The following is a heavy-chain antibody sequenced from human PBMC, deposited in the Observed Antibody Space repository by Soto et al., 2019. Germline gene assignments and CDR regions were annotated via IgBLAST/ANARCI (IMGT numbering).Heavy chain of an antibody. V-gene: IGHV4-4*07. Sequence: SVILSLRCTFDAVSISSYYLGLMRKPGGKGLEWIGRIYSSGSTNYNPALKSRVTMSVDTSKNQFSLNLISLTAADSAVYYCARRGGSFVSAYW. J-gene: IGHJ4*01. D-gene: IGHD1-26*01. CDR2: IYSSGST. CDR3: ARRGGSFVSAY. CDR1: AVSISSYY.